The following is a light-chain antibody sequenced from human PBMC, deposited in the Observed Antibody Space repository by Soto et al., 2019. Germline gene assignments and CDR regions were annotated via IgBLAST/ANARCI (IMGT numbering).Light chain of an antibody. CDR3: QQYYSTPYT. J-gene: IGKJ2*01. CDR1: PSVLYSSNNKNY. CDR2: WAS. Sequence: DIVMTQSPDSLAVSLGERATINCKSSPSVLYSSNNKNYLAWYQQKPGHPPNLLIYWASNRESGVPDRFSASGSGTDFTLTIVSLQAEDLEVYDDQQYYSTPYTFSQRTKLEIK. V-gene: IGKV4-1*01.